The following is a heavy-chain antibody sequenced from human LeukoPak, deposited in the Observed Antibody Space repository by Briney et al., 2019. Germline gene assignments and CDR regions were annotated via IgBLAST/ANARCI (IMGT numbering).Heavy chain of an antibody. D-gene: IGHD5-12*01. CDR3: AREGHPRGYSGYDYFDY. CDR2: ISAYNGNT. V-gene: IGHV1-18*01. J-gene: IGHJ4*02. CDR1: GYTFTSYG. Sequence: GASVKVSCKASGYTFTSYGISWVRQAPGQGLEWMGWISAYNGNTNYAQKLQGRVTMTTDTSTSTAYMELRSLRSDDTAVYYCAREGHPRGYSGYDYFDYWGQGTLVTVSS.